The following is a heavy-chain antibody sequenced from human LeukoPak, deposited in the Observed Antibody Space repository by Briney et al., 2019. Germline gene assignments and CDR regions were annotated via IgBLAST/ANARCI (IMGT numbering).Heavy chain of an antibody. D-gene: IGHD4-23*01. CDR3: ARDEDYGGNFWYGY. Sequence: GGSLRLSCAASGFTFSSYEMNWVRQAPGKGLEWVSYISSSGSTIYYADSVKGRFTISRDNAKNSLYLQMNSLRAEDTAVYYCARDEDYGGNFWYGYWGQGTLVTVSS. CDR1: GFTFSSYE. CDR2: ISSSGSTI. J-gene: IGHJ4*02. V-gene: IGHV3-48*03.